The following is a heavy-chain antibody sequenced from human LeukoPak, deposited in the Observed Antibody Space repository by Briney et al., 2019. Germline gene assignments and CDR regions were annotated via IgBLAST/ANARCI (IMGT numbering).Heavy chain of an antibody. Sequence: GGSLRLSCAASGFTFDDYAMHWVRQAPGKGLEWVSGISWNSGSIGYADSVKGRFTISRDNAKNSLYLQMNSLRAEDTALYYCAKDVGYSGYDRRKYYYYGMDVWGQGTTVTVSS. D-gene: IGHD5-12*01. CDR1: GFTFDDYA. CDR2: ISWNSGSI. CDR3: AKDVGYSGYDRRKYYYYGMDV. V-gene: IGHV3-9*01. J-gene: IGHJ6*02.